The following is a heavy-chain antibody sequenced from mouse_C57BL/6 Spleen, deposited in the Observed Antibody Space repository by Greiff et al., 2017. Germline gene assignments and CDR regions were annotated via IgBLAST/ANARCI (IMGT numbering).Heavy chain of an antibody. J-gene: IGHJ4*01. V-gene: IGHV5-6*02. Sequence: EVKLVESGGDLVKPGGSLKLSCAASGFTFSSYGMSWVRQTPDKRLEWVATISSGGSYTYYPDSVKGRFTISRDNAKNTLYLQMSSLKSEDTAMYYCARSNYGRAMDYWGQGTSVTVSS. CDR2: ISSGGSYT. D-gene: IGHD2-5*01. CDR3: ARSNYGRAMDY. CDR1: GFTFSSYG.